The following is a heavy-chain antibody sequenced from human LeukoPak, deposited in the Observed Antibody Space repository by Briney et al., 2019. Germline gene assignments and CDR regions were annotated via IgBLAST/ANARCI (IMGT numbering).Heavy chain of an antibody. CDR1: GFTFSNYG. J-gene: IGHJ4*02. Sequence: GGSLRLSCVASGFTFSNYGMNWVRQAPGKGLEWVASIRTDGGEKYHADSVQGRFSISRDNSKNTLYLQMNSLRAEDTAVYYCAKDEGIVATTIWDYWGQGTLVTVSS. CDR3: AKDEGIVATTIWDY. V-gene: IGHV3-30*02. D-gene: IGHD5-12*01. CDR2: IRTDGGEK.